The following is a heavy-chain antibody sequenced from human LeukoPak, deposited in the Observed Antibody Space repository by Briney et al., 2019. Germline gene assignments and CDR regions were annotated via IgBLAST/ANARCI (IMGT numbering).Heavy chain of an antibody. Sequence: GGSLRLSCAASGFTFSNYDMTWVRQAPGRGLEWVSAISGSGGSTYYADSVKGRLTISRDNAKNSLYLQMNSLRAEDTALYYCAGLGYYDSSGYIYWGQGTLVTVSS. D-gene: IGHD3-22*01. CDR3: AGLGYYDSSGYIY. CDR1: GFTFSNYD. CDR2: ISGSGGST. V-gene: IGHV3-23*01. J-gene: IGHJ4*02.